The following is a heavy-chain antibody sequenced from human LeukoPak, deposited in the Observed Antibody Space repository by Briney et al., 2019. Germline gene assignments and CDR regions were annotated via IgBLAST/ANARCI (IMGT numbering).Heavy chain of an antibody. CDR1: GFTFSSYS. CDR3: ASAYSYGYTDDAFDI. D-gene: IGHD5-18*01. CDR2: VSSSSSYV. J-gene: IGHJ3*02. V-gene: IGHV3-21*01. Sequence: GGSLRLSCAASGFTFSSYSMNWVRQAPGKGLEWVSSVSSSSSYVYYADSVKGRFTISRDNAKNSLYLQMNSLRAEDTAVYYCASAYSYGYTDDAFDIWGQGTMVTVSS.